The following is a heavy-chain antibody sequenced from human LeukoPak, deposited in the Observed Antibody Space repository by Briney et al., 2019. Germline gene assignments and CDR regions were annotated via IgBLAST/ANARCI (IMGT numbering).Heavy chain of an antibody. V-gene: IGHV4-34*01. D-gene: IGHD7-27*01. CDR3: ARVLWGYYYYYMDV. CDR2: VNGSGGT. Sequence: PSETLSLTCAVYIDSFSNYHWNWIRQTPAKGMEWIGEVNGSGGTNISPSLKSRVTISVDTSKNQFSLKLSSVTAADTAVYYCARVLWGYYYYYMDVWGKGTTVTVSS. CDR1: IDSFSNYH. J-gene: IGHJ6*03.